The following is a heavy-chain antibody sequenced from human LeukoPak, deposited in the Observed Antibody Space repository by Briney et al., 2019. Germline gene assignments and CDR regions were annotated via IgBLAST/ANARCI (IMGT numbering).Heavy chain of an antibody. Sequence: GGSLRLSCAASGFTFSSYEMNWVRQAPGKGLEWVSYISSSGSTIYYADSVKGRFTISRDNAKNSLCLQMNSLRAEDTAVYYCARDRPKSYGDYSGYFDYWGQGTLVTVSS. CDR3: ARDRPKSYGDYSGYFDY. V-gene: IGHV3-48*03. D-gene: IGHD4-17*01. J-gene: IGHJ4*02. CDR2: ISSSGSTI. CDR1: GFTFSSYE.